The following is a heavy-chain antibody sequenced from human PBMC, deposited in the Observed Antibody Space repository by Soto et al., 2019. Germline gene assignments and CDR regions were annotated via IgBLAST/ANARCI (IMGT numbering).Heavy chain of an antibody. CDR1: GFTFSSYD. Sequence: GWSLRLSCAASGFTFSSYDMHWVRQATGKGLEWVSAIGTAGDTYYPGSVKGRFTISRENAKNSLYLQMNSLRAGDTAVYYCARDQGGSGSYYNDAFDIWGQGTMVTVSS. V-gene: IGHV3-13*01. D-gene: IGHD3-10*01. J-gene: IGHJ3*02. CDR2: IGTAGDT. CDR3: ARDQGGSGSYYNDAFDI.